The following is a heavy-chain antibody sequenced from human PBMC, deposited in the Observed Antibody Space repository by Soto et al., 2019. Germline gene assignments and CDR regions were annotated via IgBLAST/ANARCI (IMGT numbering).Heavy chain of an antibody. J-gene: IGHJ6*02. D-gene: IGHD4-4*01. CDR1: GFTFSSYS. Sequence: SGGSLRLSCAASGFTFSSYSMNWVRQAPGKGLEWVSSISSSSSYIYYADSVKGRFTISRDNAKNSLYLQMNSLRAEDTAVYYCASISNSGDYYYYGMDVWGQGTTVTVSS. V-gene: IGHV3-21*01. CDR3: ASISNSGDYYYYGMDV. CDR2: ISSSSSYI.